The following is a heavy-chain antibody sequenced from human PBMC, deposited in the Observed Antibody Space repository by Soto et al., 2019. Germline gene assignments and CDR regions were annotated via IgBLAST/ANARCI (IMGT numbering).Heavy chain of an antibody. CDR3: ARHELNGFDP. Sequence: QLQLQESGPGLVKPSETLSLTCTVSGGSISSSSYYWGWIRQPPGKGLEWIGSIYYSGSTYYNPSLKXQVXIXADTSKNQFSLKLSSVTAADTAVYYCARHELNGFDPWGQGTLVTVSS. V-gene: IGHV4-39*01. CDR1: GGSISSSSYY. J-gene: IGHJ5*02. D-gene: IGHD1-7*01. CDR2: IYYSGST.